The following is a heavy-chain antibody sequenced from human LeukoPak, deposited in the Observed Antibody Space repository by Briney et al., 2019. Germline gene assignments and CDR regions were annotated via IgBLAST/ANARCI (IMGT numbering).Heavy chain of an antibody. CDR1: GFSLSTSGMR. CDR2: MDWDDDK. V-gene: IGHV2-70*04. Sequence: SGPALVKPTQPLPLTCTFSGFSLSTSGMRGSWIRQPPGKALEWLARMDWDDDKFYSTSLKTRLTISKDTSKNQVVLTMTNMDPVDTATYYCARYYYDSSGSSAGYFDYWGQGTLVTVSS. J-gene: IGHJ4*02. CDR3: ARYYYDSSGSSAGYFDY. D-gene: IGHD3-22*01.